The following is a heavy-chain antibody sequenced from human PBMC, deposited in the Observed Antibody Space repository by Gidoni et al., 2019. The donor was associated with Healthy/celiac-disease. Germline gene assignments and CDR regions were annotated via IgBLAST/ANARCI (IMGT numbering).Heavy chain of an antibody. CDR2: INSDGSST. CDR1: GFTFSSYW. Sequence: EVQLVESGGGLVQPGGSLRLSCAASGFTFSSYWMHWVRQAPGKGLVWVSRINSDGSSTSYADSVKGRFTISRDNAKNTLYLQMNSLRAEDTAVYYCARGGDGSGGSCYSLYWGQGTLVTVSS. CDR3: ARGGDGSGGSCYSLY. J-gene: IGHJ4*02. D-gene: IGHD2-15*01. V-gene: IGHV3-74*01.